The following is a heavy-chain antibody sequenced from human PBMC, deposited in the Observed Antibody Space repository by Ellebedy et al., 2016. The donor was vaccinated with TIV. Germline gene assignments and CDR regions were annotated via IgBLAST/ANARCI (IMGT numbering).Heavy chain of an antibody. Sequence: GESLKISCAASGFTFSSYAMSWVRQAPGKGLEWVSTISHTGSSTYYADSVRGRFTISRDNSKNTLYLQMNSLRAEDTAVYYCAKDRGDFAYGMDVWGQGTTVTVSS. V-gene: IGHV3-23*01. J-gene: IGHJ6*02. CDR3: AKDRGDFAYGMDV. D-gene: IGHD3-10*01. CDR1: GFTFSSYA. CDR2: ISHTGSST.